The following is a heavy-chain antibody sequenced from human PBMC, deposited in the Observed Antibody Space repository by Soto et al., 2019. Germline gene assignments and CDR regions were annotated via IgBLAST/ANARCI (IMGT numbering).Heavy chain of an antibody. CDR1: GYSLATYW. J-gene: IGHJ6*02. D-gene: IGHD1-26*01. CDR3: ARDGREASGIDV. Sequence: PGESLKISCKSSGYSLATYWITWVRQMPGKGLEWMGRIDPSDSYINYSPSFQGRVTISADTSNNQFSLKLDSVTPADTAVYYCARDGREASGIDVWGQGTAVTVSS. CDR2: IDPSDSYI. V-gene: IGHV5-10-1*01.